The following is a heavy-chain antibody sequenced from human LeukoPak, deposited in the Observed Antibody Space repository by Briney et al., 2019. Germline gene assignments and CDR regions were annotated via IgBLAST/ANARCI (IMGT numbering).Heavy chain of an antibody. CDR1: GFTFSSYG. D-gene: IGHD2-15*01. CDR2: ISYDGSNK. Sequence: GGSLRLSCAASGFTFSSYGMHWVRQAPGKGLEWVAVISYDGSNKYYADSVKGRFTISRDNPKNTLYLQMNSLRAEDTAVYYCAKDGAYCSGGSCYPRGYFDYWGQGTLVTVSS. J-gene: IGHJ4*02. CDR3: AKDGAYCSGGSCYPRGYFDY. V-gene: IGHV3-30*18.